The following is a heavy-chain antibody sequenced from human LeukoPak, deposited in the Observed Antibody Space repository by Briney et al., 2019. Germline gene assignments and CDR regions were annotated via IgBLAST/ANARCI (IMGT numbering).Heavy chain of an antibody. Sequence: GGSLRLSCAASGFTFSSYAMHWVRQAPGKGLEWVAVISYDGSNKYYADSVKGRFTTSRDNSKNTLYLQMNSLRAEDTAVYYCARDLRYFDWTRPPFDYWGQGTLVTVSS. D-gene: IGHD3-9*01. J-gene: IGHJ4*02. CDR2: ISYDGSNK. CDR3: ARDLRYFDWTRPPFDY. V-gene: IGHV3-30*04. CDR1: GFTFSSYA.